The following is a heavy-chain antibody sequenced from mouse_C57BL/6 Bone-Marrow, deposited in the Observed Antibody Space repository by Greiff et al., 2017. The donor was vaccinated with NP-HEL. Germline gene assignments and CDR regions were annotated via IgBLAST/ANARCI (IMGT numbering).Heavy chain of an antibody. CDR3: ARGGNNYYGSSPFAY. CDR2: IYPGSGST. D-gene: IGHD1-1*01. J-gene: IGHJ3*01. V-gene: IGHV1-55*01. CDR1: GYTFTSYW. Sequence: VQLQQPGAELVKPGASVKMSCKASGYTFTSYWITWVKQRPGQGLEWIGDIYPGSGSTNYNEKFKSKATLTVDTSSSTAYMQLSSLTSEDSAVYYCARGGNNYYGSSPFAYWGQGTLVTVSA.